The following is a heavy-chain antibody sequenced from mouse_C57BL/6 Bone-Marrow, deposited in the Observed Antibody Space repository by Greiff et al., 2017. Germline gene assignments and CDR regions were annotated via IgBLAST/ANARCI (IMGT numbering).Heavy chain of an antibody. D-gene: IGHD6-1*01. J-gene: IGHJ1*03. CDR2: ISGGGGNT. Sequence: EVKLVESGGGLVKPGGSLKLSCAASGFTFSSYTMSWVRQTPEKRLEWVATISGGGGNTYYPDSVKGRFTISRDNAKNTLYLQMSSLRSEDTALYDCARRGAAGDFDVWGTGTTVTVSS. CDR3: ARRGAAGDFDV. CDR1: GFTFSSYT. V-gene: IGHV5-9*01.